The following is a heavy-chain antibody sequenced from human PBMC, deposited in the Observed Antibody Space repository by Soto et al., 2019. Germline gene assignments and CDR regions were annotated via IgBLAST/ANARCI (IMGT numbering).Heavy chain of an antibody. D-gene: IGHD3-3*01. Sequence: SETLSLTCAVYGGSFSGYYWSWIRQPPGKGLEWIGEINHSGSTNYNPSLKSRVTISVDTSKNQFSLKLSSVTAADTAVYYCAREELRFLEWLFPADGTENNWFDPWGQGTLVTVSS. CDR2: INHSGST. V-gene: IGHV4-34*01. CDR3: AREELRFLEWLFPADGTENNWFDP. CDR1: GGSFSGYY. J-gene: IGHJ5*02.